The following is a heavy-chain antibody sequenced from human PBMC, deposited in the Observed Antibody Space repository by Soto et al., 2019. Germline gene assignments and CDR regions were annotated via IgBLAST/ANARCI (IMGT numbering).Heavy chain of an antibody. J-gene: IGHJ3*02. CDR2: ISSGGTTI. CDR1: GFTFSTYE. D-gene: IGHD6-6*01. Sequence: GGSLRLSCAASGFTFSTYEMNWVRQAPGKGLEWLSYISSGGTTIYYADSVKGRFTISRDNTKNSLFLQMNSLRAEDTAVYSCATISTGSAFDIWRQGTMVTVSS. V-gene: IGHV3-48*03. CDR3: ATISTGSAFDI.